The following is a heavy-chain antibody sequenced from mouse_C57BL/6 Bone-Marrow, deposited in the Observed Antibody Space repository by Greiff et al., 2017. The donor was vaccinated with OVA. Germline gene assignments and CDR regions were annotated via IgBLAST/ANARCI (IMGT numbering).Heavy chain of an antibody. CDR1: GYTFTSYG. J-gene: IGHJ2*01. V-gene: IGHV1-81*01. D-gene: IGHD1-1*01. Sequence: QVQLQQSGAELARPGASVKLSCKASGYTFTSYGISWVKQRPGQGLEWIGEIYPRSGNTYYNEKFKGKATLTADKSSSTAYMELRSLTSADSAVYFCAVIYYYGSSLFDYWGQGTTLTVSS. CDR3: AVIYYYGSSLFDY. CDR2: IYPRSGNT.